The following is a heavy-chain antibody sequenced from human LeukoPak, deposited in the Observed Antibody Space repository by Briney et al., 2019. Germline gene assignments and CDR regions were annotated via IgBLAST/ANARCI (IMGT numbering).Heavy chain of an antibody. CDR2: INYSGRT. J-gene: IGHJ4*02. CDR1: GDSITRNTYY. Sequence: SETLSLTCTVSGDSITRNTYYWVWVRQPPGKGLEWIGSINYSGRTFYSSSLKSRATISVHTFRNQFSLKVTSVTAADTAVYSCARLSTSDTDGNYFDFWGQGTLVTVSS. D-gene: IGHD1-1*01. CDR3: ARLSTSDTDGNYFDF. V-gene: IGHV4-39*01.